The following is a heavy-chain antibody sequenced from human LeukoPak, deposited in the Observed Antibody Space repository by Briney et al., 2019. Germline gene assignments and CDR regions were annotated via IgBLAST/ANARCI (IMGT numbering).Heavy chain of an antibody. Sequence: GGSLRLSCAASGFTFSNTWMSWVRQAPGKGLEWVSAISGSGGSTYYADSVKGRFTISRDNSKNTLYLQMNSLRAEDTAVYYCAKYRVSHFWSGPSYYMDVWGKGTTVTVSS. J-gene: IGHJ6*03. CDR2: ISGSGGST. CDR3: AKYRVSHFWSGPSYYMDV. V-gene: IGHV3-23*01. D-gene: IGHD3-3*02. CDR1: GFTFSNTW.